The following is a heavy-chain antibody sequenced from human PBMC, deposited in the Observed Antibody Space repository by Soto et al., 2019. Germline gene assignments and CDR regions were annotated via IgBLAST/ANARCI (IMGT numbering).Heavy chain of an antibody. CDR1: GFTFSSYW. J-gene: IGHJ4*02. CDR3: VRAYCSGGSCSPGAY. CDR2: IKQDGSEK. Sequence: PGGSLRLSCAASGFTFSSYWMNWVRQAPGKGLEWVANIKQDGSEKYYVDSVKGRFTISRDNAKNSLYLQMNSLRAEDTAVYYCVRAYCSGGSCSPGAYWGQGTLVTVSS. V-gene: IGHV3-7*04. D-gene: IGHD2-15*01.